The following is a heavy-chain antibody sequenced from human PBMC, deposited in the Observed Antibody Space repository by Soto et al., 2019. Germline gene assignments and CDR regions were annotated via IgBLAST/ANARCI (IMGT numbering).Heavy chain of an antibody. CDR2: IYYSGST. CDR3: ARASYGSGSPTSEFDY. D-gene: IGHD3-10*01. V-gene: IGHV4-31*03. CDR1: GGSISSGGYY. Sequence: PSETLSLTCTVSGGSISSGGYYWSWIRQHPGKGLEWIGYIYYSGSTYYNPSLKSRVTISVDTSKSQFSLKLSSVTAADTAVYYCARASYGSGSPTSEFDYWGQGTLVTVSS. J-gene: IGHJ4*02.